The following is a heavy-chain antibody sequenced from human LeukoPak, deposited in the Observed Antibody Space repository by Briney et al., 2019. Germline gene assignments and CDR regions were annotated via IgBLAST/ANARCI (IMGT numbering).Heavy chain of an antibody. J-gene: IGHJ3*02. CDR2: ISYDGSSK. Sequence: GGSLRLSCADSGFTFSSYGMHWVRQAPGKGLEWVALISYDGSSKYYADSMKGRFTISRDNSKNTLFLQMNSLRAEDTAVYYCARAGGSIWGQGTVVTVSS. D-gene: IGHD1-26*01. V-gene: IGHV3-30*03. CDR3: ARAGGSI. CDR1: GFTFSSYG.